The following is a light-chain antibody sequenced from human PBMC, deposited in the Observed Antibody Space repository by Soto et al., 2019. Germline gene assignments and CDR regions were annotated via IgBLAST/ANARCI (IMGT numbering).Light chain of an antibody. CDR2: DAS. CDR3: QQYVGLPPT. J-gene: IGKJ1*01. CDR1: QSVSSY. Sequence: EIVLTQSPATLSLSPGERATVSCRASQSVSSYLAWYQQKPGQAPRLLIYDASNRATGIPARFSGSGSGTDFTLTISSLEPEDFAVYYCQQYVGLPPTFGQGTKVDIK. V-gene: IGKV3-11*01.